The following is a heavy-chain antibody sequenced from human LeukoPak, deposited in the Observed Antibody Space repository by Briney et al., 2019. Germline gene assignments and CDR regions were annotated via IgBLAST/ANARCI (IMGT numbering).Heavy chain of an antibody. J-gene: IGHJ6*02. Sequence: GASVKVSCKASGYTFTGYYMHWVRQAPGQGLEWMGWINPNSGGTNYAQKFQGRVTMTWDTSISTAYMELSRLRSDDTAVYYCARGITIFGVVILGHYYYYGMDVWGQGTTVTVSS. V-gene: IGHV1-2*02. CDR1: GYTFTGYY. CDR2: INPNSGGT. CDR3: ARGITIFGVVILGHYYYYGMDV. D-gene: IGHD3-3*01.